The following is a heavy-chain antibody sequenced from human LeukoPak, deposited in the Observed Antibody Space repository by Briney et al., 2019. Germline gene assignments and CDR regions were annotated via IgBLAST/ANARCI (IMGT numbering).Heavy chain of an antibody. CDR3: AREVMDNLRFDY. CDR1: GYTXTSYY. CDR2: INPSGGDT. J-gene: IGHJ4*02. Sequence: GASVKVSCKASGYTXTSYYMHWVRQAPGQGLEWMGIINPSGGDTSYAQKFQGRLTMTRDTSTNTVYMELTSLRPEDTAVYYCAREVMDNLRFDYWGQGTLVTVSS. D-gene: IGHD1-14*01. V-gene: IGHV1-46*01.